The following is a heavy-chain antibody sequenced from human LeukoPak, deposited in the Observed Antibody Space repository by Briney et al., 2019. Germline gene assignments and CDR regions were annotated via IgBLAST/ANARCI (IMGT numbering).Heavy chain of an antibody. CDR2: IYSGGST. Sequence: GGSLRLSCAASGFTVSSNYMSWVRQAPGKGLEWVSVIYSGGSTYYADSVKGRFTISRHNSKNTLYLQMNSLRAEDTAVYYCARDAIAAAGPNVYYYYGMDVWGQGTTVTVSS. V-gene: IGHV3-53*04. CDR1: GFTVSSNY. J-gene: IGHJ6*02. CDR3: ARDAIAAAGPNVYYYYGMDV. D-gene: IGHD6-13*01.